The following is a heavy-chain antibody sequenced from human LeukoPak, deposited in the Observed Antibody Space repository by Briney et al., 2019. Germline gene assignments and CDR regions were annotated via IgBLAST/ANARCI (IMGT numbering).Heavy chain of an antibody. J-gene: IGHJ4*02. V-gene: IGHV3-23*01. Sequence: GGSLRLSCAASTFTFSSYSMSWVRQAPGKGLEWVSGISGNDGGTTYYADSVKGRFSISRDDSKNTLYLQMNSLRVEDTAIYYCAKSQVATGTFYFDYWGQGTLVTVSS. D-gene: IGHD6-13*01. CDR3: AKSQVATGTFYFDY. CDR1: TFTFSSYS. CDR2: ISGNDGGTT.